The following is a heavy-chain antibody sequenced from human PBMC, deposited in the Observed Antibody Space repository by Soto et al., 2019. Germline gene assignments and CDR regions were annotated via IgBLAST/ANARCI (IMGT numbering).Heavy chain of an antibody. Sequence: QVPLVQSGAEVKKPGASVKVSCKASGYTFTSYAMHWVRQAPGQRLEWMGWINAGNGNTKYSQKFQGRVTITRDTSASTAYMELSSLRSEDTAVYYCGLIAARPGGGDVGGTVPWGQGTLVTVSS. CDR2: INAGNGNT. CDR1: GYTFTSYA. V-gene: IGHV1-3*01. CDR3: GLIAARPGGGDVGGTVP. J-gene: IGHJ5*02. D-gene: IGHD6-6*01.